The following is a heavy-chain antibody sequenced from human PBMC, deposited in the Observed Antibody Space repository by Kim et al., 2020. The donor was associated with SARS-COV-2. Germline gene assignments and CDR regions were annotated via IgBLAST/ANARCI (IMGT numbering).Heavy chain of an antibody. CDR1: GGSISSSSYY. D-gene: IGHD5-12*01. J-gene: IGHJ5*01. Sequence: SETLSLTCTVSGGSISSSSYYWGWIRQPPGKGLEWIGSIYYSGSTYYNPSLKSRVTISVDTSKNQFSLKLSSVTAADTAVYYCARHGRAWLQAFSYFFD. CDR3: ARHGRAWLQAFSYFFD. CDR2: IYYSGST. V-gene: IGHV4-39*01.